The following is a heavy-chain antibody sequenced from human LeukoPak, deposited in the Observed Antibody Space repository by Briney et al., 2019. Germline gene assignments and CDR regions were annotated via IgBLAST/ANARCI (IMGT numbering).Heavy chain of an antibody. CDR2: FNQSGST. J-gene: IGHJ4*02. Sequence: SETLSLTCAVYCGSFRGYYWRWIRHPPGGGREWIGEFNQSGSTNYNPSLKRRVPISVDTSKNQFALTMTSVTAADTAVYYCARSHDRDFWRGYYTRSLNYWGQGSLITVSS. V-gene: IGHV4-34*01. D-gene: IGHD3-3*01. CDR3: ARSHDRDFWRGYYTRSLNY. CDR1: CGSFRGYY.